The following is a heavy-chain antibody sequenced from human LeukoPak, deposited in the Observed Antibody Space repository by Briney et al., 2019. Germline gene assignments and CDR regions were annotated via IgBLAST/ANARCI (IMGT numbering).Heavy chain of an antibody. J-gene: IGHJ5*02. CDR1: GYTFTSYY. CDR3: ARAVTLWERRGYWFDP. V-gene: IGHV1-46*01. CDR2: INPSGGST. D-gene: IGHD1-26*01. Sequence: ASVKVSCKASGYTFTSYYMHWVRQAPGQGLEWMGIINPSGGSTSYAQKFQGRVTMTRDMSTSTVYMELSSLRSEDTAVYYCARAVTLWERRGYWFDPWGQGTLVTVSS.